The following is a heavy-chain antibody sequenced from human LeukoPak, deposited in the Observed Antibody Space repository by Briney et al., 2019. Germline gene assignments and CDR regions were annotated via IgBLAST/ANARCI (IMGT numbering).Heavy chain of an antibody. CDR3: ARQLDYYGSGSPQALDY. Sequence: GESLKISCKGSGYSFTSYWIGWVRQMPGKGLEWMGIIYPGDSDTRYSPSFQGHVTISADKSISTAYLQWSSLKASDTAMYYCARQLDYYGSGSPQALDYWGQGTLVTVSS. V-gene: IGHV5-51*01. CDR2: IYPGDSDT. D-gene: IGHD3-10*01. J-gene: IGHJ4*02. CDR1: GYSFTSYW.